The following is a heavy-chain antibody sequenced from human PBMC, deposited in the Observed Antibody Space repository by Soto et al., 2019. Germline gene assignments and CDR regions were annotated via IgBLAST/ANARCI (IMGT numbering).Heavy chain of an antibody. J-gene: IGHJ6*02. Sequence: QVQLVQSGAAVKKPGSSVKVSCKASGGTFSSYAINWVRQAPGQGLEWMGGIIPIFGTANYAQKFQGRVTITADESTSTAYMERSSLRSEDTAVYYCARGSGGSSYHYYGMDVWGQGTTVTVSS. CDR3: ARGSGGSSYHYYGMDV. CDR2: IIPIFGTA. CDR1: GGTFSSYA. D-gene: IGHD2-15*01. V-gene: IGHV1-69*12.